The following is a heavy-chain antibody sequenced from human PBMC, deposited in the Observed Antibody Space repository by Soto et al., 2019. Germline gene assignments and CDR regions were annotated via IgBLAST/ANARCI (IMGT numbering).Heavy chain of an antibody. CDR3: ARVESGITIFGVVIPPFDY. Sequence: QVQLVESGGNLVKPGGSLRLSCAASGFTFSDYYMSWICQAPGKGLEWVSYISSSGSTIFYADSVKGRFTISRDNANNSLYLQMNSLRAEDTAVYYCARVESGITIFGVVIPPFDYWGQGTLVTVSS. V-gene: IGHV3-11*01. J-gene: IGHJ4*02. CDR1: GFTFSDYY. CDR2: ISSSGSTI. D-gene: IGHD3-3*01.